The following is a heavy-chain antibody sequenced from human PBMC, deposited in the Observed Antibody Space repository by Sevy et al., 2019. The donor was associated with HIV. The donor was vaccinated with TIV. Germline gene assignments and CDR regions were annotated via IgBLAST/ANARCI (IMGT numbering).Heavy chain of an antibody. D-gene: IGHD3-10*01. CDR1: GFTFSDYG. CDR2: IWYDGSTK. V-gene: IGHV3-33*01. Sequence: GGSLRLSCAASGFTFSDYGMHWVRQTPGKGLEWVAVIWYDGSTKYYADSVKGRFTISRDNSKNTLYLQMNSLRAEDTAVYYCARDKLLPVMVSMVRGALSYYFDYWGPGTLVTVSS. CDR3: ARDKLLPVMVSMVRGALSYYFDY. J-gene: IGHJ4*02.